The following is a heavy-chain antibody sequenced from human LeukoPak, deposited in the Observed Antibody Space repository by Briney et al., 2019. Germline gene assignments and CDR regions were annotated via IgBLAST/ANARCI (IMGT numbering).Heavy chain of an antibody. CDR3: ARAPGISGWSSDY. CDR2: ISDSGVGT. J-gene: IGHJ4*02. V-gene: IGHV3-23*01. D-gene: IGHD6-19*01. CDR1: GFTFSSYG. Sequence: GGSLRLSCAASGFTFSSYGMNWVRQAPGKGLEWVSGISDSGVGTKHADSVKGRFTISRDNSKKTLHLQMNSLRAEDTAVYYCARAPGISGWSSDYWGQGTLVTVSS.